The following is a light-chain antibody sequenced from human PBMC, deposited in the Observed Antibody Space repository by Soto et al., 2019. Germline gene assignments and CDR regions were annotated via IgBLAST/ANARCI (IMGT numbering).Light chain of an antibody. V-gene: IGKV3-20*01. J-gene: IGKJ4*01. Sequence: EIVLTQSPGTLSLSPGERATLSCMASQSVSKNFLAWYQQKPGQAPRLLIHDASSRATGIPDRFSGSGSGTDFTLTISRLEPEDFAMYYCQQCSTSPLTFGGGTKVEMK. CDR2: DAS. CDR3: QQCSTSPLT. CDR1: QSVSKNF.